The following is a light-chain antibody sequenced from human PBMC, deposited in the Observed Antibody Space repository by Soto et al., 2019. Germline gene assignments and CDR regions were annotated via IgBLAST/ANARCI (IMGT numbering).Light chain of an antibody. CDR3: QQYGSSSWT. CDR1: QSVSSY. Sequence: IVMTQSPATLSVSPGERATLSCRASQSVSSYLAWYQQKPGKAPRLLIYGASSMASGIPYRFSGSGSGTDFTLTISRLEPEDFAVYYCQQYGSSSWTFGQGTKVDIK. V-gene: IGKV3-20*01. CDR2: GAS. J-gene: IGKJ1*01.